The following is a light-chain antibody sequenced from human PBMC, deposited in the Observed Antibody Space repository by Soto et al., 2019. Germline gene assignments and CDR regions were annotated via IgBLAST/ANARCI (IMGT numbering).Light chain of an antibody. Sequence: QSVLTQPASVSGSPGQAITISCTGTSGDVGSYSPVSWYQQLPGKAPKLMIYEVTKRPPGVSNRFSGSKSGNTASLTISGFQAADEDAYYCCPSAGDDTFFPFGPGTKVTVL. CDR2: EVT. CDR1: SGDVGSYSP. J-gene: IGLJ1*01. CDR3: CPSAGDDTFFP. V-gene: IGLV2-23*02.